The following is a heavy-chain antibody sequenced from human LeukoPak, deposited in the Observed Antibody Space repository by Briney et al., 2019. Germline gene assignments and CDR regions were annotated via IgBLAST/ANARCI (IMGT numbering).Heavy chain of an antibody. V-gene: IGHV4-59*08. CDR3: ARFYYDSRGYWYYFDY. CDR2: ISYSGST. Sequence: SETLSLTCTVSGGSISSDYWSWIREPPGKGLEWIGYISYSGSTSYDPSLKSRVTISGDSSKNQFSLKLSSVTAADTAVYYCARFYYDSRGYWYYFDYWGQGTLVTVSS. D-gene: IGHD3-22*01. CDR1: GGSISSDY. J-gene: IGHJ4*02.